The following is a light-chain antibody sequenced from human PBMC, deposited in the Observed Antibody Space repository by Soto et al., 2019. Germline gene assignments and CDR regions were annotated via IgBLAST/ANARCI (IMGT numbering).Light chain of an antibody. CDR2: GAS. V-gene: IGKV3D-15*01. CDR1: QSVSSS. CDR3: QQYNDWPLT. Sequence: EIVMTQSPVTLSVSPGVRATLSCRASQSVSSSLAWYQQKPGQAPRLLIYGASTRATGIPARFSGSGSGTEFTLTISSLQSEDFAVYYCQQYNDWPLTFGGGTKVEIK. J-gene: IGKJ4*01.